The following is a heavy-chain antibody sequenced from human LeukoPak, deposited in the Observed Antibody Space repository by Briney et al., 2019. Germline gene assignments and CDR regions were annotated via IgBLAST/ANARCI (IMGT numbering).Heavy chain of an antibody. CDR1: GGSISSYY. V-gene: IGHV4-59*01. CDR2: IYYSGST. D-gene: IGHD2-2*02. Sequence: SETLSLTCTVSGGSISSYYWSWIRQPPGKGLEWIGYIYYSGSTNYIPSLKSRVTISVDTSKNQFSLKLSSVTAADTAVYYCARAKGPTVVPAAIGRFYYYYGMDVWGQGTTVTVSS. J-gene: IGHJ6*02. CDR3: ARAKGPTVVPAAIGRFYYYYGMDV.